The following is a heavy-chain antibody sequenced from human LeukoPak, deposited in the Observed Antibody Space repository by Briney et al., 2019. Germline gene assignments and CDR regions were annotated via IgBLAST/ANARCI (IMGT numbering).Heavy chain of an antibody. CDR1: GGSISSYY. V-gene: IGHV4-4*07. CDR2: IYTTGNT. D-gene: IGHD3-22*01. Sequence: SQTLSLTCIVSGGSISSYYWSWIRQPAGKGLEWIGRIYTTGNTNYNPSLKSRVTMSIDTSKKQFSLKLSSVTAADTAVYYCARGKYYYDSNSSYRYFDPWGQGTLVTVSS. J-gene: IGHJ5*02. CDR3: ARGKYYYDSNSSYRYFDP.